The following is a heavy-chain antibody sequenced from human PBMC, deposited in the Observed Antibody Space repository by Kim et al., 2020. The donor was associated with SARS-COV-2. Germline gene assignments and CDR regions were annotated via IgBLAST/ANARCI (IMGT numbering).Heavy chain of an antibody. V-gene: IGHV3-53*01. Sequence: GGSLRLSCAASGFSVSANYMSWVRQAPGKGLEWVSFTYSGDSTNYADSVKGRFTISGESSKNTVDLQMNSLRAEDTAVYYCTRGRPGPLGGYFDFWGQGT. CDR2: TYSGDST. CDR3: TRGRPGPLGGYFDF. CDR1: GFSVSANY. J-gene: IGHJ4*02.